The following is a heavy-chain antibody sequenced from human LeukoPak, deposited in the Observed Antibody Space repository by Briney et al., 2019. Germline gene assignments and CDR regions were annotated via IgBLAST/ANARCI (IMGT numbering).Heavy chain of an antibody. D-gene: IGHD3-22*01. J-gene: IGHJ4*02. Sequence: GGSLRLSCAASGFTFSSYSMNWVRQAPGKGLEWVSYISSSSSTIYYADSVKGRFTISRDNAKNSLYLQMNSLRAEDTAVYYCARGLYYDSSGPWYYFDYWGQGTLVTVSS. V-gene: IGHV3-48*01. CDR2: ISSSSSTI. CDR3: ARGLYYDSSGPWYYFDY. CDR1: GFTFSSYS.